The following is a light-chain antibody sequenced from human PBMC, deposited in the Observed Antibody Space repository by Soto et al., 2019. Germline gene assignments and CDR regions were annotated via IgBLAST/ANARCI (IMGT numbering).Light chain of an antibody. Sequence: EIVLTQSPGTLSLSPGERATLSCRASQSVSSSYLAWYQQKPGQAPWLLIYSASTRATGIPDRFSGSGSGTDFTLTISRLEPEDFAVYYCQQFRTSPYTFGQGTKLEIK. CDR3: QQFRTSPYT. J-gene: IGKJ2*01. CDR1: QSVSSSY. V-gene: IGKV3-20*01. CDR2: SAS.